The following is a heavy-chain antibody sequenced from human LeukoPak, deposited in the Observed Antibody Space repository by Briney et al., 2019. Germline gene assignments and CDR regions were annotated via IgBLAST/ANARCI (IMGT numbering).Heavy chain of an antibody. CDR3: ATFAGEHQAPFDY. CDR1: GYTFTSYG. Sequence: GASVKVSFKASGYTFTSYGISWVRQAPGQGMEWMGWINPNSGCKNYAQKFQGRVTMTGHTPISTAYMELNRLRSDDTAVYCWATFAGEHQAPFDYWGQGTLVTVSS. J-gene: IGHJ4*02. V-gene: IGHV1-2*02. CDR2: INPNSGCK. D-gene: IGHD1-1*01.